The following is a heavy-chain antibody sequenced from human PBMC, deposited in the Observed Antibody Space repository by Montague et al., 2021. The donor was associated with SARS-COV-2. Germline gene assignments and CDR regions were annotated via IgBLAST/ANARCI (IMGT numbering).Heavy chain of an antibody. CDR1: GGSIRSSSYY. J-gene: IGHJ4*02. CDR2: IYYSWST. V-gene: IGHV4-39*01. D-gene: IGHD5-12*01. Sequence: SETLSLTCTVSGGSIRSSSYYWGWIRQPPGKGLEWIGSIYYSWSTYYNPSLQSRVTIPVDTSKNQFSLKLSSVTAADTAVYYCARQYIGYNRRFDYWGQGALVTVSP. CDR3: ARQYIGYNRRFDY.